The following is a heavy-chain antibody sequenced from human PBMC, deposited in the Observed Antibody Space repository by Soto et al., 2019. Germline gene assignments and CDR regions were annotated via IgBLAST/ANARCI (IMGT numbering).Heavy chain of an antibody. Sequence: VQLVASGGGLVKPGGSLRLSCAASGFIFSNAWMNWVRQTPGKGLEWVGRIKSESDGGTTDYAAPVKGRFIISRDDSKNMLYLQVSSLKIEDTAVYYCTTGWSSKDYWGQGTLVTVSS. CDR3: TTGWSSKDY. V-gene: IGHV3-15*01. D-gene: IGHD6-13*01. J-gene: IGHJ4*02. CDR2: IKSESDGGTT. CDR1: GFIFSNAW.